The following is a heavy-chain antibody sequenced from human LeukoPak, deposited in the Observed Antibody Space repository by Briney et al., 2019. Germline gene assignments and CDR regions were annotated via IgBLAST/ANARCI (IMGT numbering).Heavy chain of an antibody. CDR2: INPNSGGT. CDR1: AYTFTGYY. J-gene: IGHJ4*02. Sequence: ASVKVSFKASAYTFTGYYMHWVRQAPGQGLDWMGRINPNSGGTNYAQKFQGRVTMTRDTSISTAYMELSRLRSDDTAVYYCARSALTVTNADYWGQGNLVTVSS. CDR3: ARSALTVTNADY. V-gene: IGHV1-2*06. D-gene: IGHD4-17*01.